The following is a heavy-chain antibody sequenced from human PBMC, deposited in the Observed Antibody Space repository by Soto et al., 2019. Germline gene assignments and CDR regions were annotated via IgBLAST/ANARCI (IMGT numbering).Heavy chain of an antibody. V-gene: IGHV3-33*01. CDR1: GFTFSSYG. J-gene: IGHJ4*01. Sequence: QVQLVESGGGVVQPGRSLRLSCAASGFTFSSYGMHWVRQAPGKGLEWVAVIWYDGSNKYYADSVKGRFTISRDNSKNTLYLQMNSLRAEDTAVYYCARGAPAALYFDYWGHGTLVTVSS. CDR2: IWYDGSNK. D-gene: IGHD2-2*01. CDR3: ARGAPAALYFDY.